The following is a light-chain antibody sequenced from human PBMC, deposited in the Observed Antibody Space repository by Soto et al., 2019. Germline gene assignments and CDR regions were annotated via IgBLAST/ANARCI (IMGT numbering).Light chain of an antibody. CDR1: QSVSTS. Sequence: EIVLTQSPATLSLSPGERAALSCRASQSVSTSLAWYQHKPGQAPRLFISGASTRATGIPDRFSGSGSGTDFTLTISRLEPEDFAVYYCQQYGNSRWTFGQGTKV. CDR3: QQYGNSRWT. V-gene: IGKV3-20*01. J-gene: IGKJ1*01. CDR2: GAS.